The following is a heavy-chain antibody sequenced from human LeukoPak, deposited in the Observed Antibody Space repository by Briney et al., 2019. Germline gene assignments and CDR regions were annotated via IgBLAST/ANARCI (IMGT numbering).Heavy chain of an antibody. Sequence: PSETLSLTCAVYGGSFSGYYWSWIRQPPGKGLEWIGEINHSGSTNYNPSLKSRVTISVDTSKNQFSLKLSSVTAADTAVYYCARGPGQFYYYYYMDVWGKGTTVTISS. V-gene: IGHV4-34*01. CDR1: GGSFSGYY. CDR3: ARGPGQFYYYYYMDV. CDR2: INHSGST. J-gene: IGHJ6*03. D-gene: IGHD2-8*02.